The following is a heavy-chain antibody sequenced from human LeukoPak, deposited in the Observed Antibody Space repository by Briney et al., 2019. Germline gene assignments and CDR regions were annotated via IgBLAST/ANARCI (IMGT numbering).Heavy chain of an antibody. Sequence: ASVKVSCKASGYTFTDYYLHWVRQAPGHGLEWMGWIKPDGGDTNYAQRLQGRVTMTRDTSISTAYMELTNLSSDDTAVYYCARGITIYGVMIIYLDSWGQGTLVTVSS. V-gene: IGHV1-2*02. J-gene: IGHJ4*02. CDR1: GYTFTDYY. CDR2: IKPDGGDT. D-gene: IGHD3-3*01. CDR3: ARGITIYGVMIIYLDS.